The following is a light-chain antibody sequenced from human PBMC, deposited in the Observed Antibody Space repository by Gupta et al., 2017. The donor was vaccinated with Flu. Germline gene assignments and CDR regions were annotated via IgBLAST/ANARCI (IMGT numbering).Light chain of an antibody. V-gene: IGLV1-47*02. J-gene: IGLJ2*01. CDR3: SGSDASLSGLVV. Sequence: QSVLTQPPSASGTPGQIATISSSGSSSTIGSNYVFWYQQLPGTAPKLLIYCNNQRPSGVPARFSCGTSCASASPVTSARRYEDEADDYYSGSDASLSGLVVFGGGTKLTVL. CDR1: SSTIGSNY. CDR2: CNN.